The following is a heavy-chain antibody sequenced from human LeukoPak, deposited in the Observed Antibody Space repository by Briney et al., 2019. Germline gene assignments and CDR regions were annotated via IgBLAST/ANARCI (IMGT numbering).Heavy chain of an antibody. J-gene: IGHJ4*02. Sequence: SQTLSLTCTVSGGSISSGSYYWSWIRQPAGKGLEWIGRIYTSGSPNYNPSLKSRVTISVDTSKNQFSLKLSSVTAADTAVYYCARDNWGTIDYWGQGTLVTVSS. CDR1: GGSISSGSYY. CDR2: IYTSGSP. V-gene: IGHV4-61*02. CDR3: ARDNWGTIDY. D-gene: IGHD7-27*01.